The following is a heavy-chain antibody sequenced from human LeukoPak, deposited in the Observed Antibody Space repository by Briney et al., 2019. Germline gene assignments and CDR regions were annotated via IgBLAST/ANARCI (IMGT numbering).Heavy chain of an antibody. CDR1: GFTFSSYA. J-gene: IGHJ6*02. CDR3: ARGNSGSYYGYYYYGMDV. D-gene: IGHD1-26*01. Sequence: HAGGSLRLSCAASGFTFSSYAMSWVRQAPGKGLEWVAVISYDGSNKYYADSVKGRFTISRDNSKNSLYLQMNSLRAEDTAVYYCARGNSGSYYGYYYYGMDVWGQGTTVTVSS. V-gene: IGHV3-30-3*01. CDR2: ISYDGSNK.